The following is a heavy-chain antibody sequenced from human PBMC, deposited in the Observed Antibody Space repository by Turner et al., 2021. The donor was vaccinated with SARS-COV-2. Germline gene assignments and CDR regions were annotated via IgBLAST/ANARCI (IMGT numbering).Heavy chain of an antibody. D-gene: IGHD3-10*01. CDR1: GFTLRTYT. J-gene: IGHJ4*02. V-gene: IGHV3-30*14. Sequence: QVHMVEYGGGVVKPGMSLRLSCAASGFTLRTYTMHWVRQAPGEGLEWVAHISYDGSSTYYTDSVKGRFTVSRDNSKNTVYLQMNSLTEGDTAVYFCARGDGYFASGSPVDYWGQGTRVTVSS. CDR2: ISYDGSST. CDR3: ARGDGYFASGSPVDY.